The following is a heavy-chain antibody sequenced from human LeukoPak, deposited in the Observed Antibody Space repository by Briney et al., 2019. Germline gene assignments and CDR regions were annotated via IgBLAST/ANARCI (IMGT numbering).Heavy chain of an antibody. CDR2: ISYDGSNK. V-gene: IGHV3-30-3*01. CDR3: AREDTALVIAY. J-gene: IGHJ4*02. Sequence: GGSLRLSCAASGFTFSRYAMHWVRQAPGKGLEWVAVISYDGSNKYYADSVKGRFTISRDNSKNTLYLQMNSLRVEDTAVYYCAREDTALVIAYWGQGTLVTVSS. D-gene: IGHD5-18*01. CDR1: GFTFSRYA.